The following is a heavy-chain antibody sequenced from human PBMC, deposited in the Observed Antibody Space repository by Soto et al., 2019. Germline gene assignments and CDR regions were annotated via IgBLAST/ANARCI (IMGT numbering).Heavy chain of an antibody. J-gene: IGHJ3*02. CDR3: ARDLTEVGYCSGGSCRTPRLHAFDI. CDR2: INAGNGNT. CDR1: GYTFTSYA. V-gene: IGHV1-3*01. D-gene: IGHD2-15*01. Sequence: VSVKVSCKASGYTFTSYAMHWVRQAPGQRLEWMGWINAGNGNTKYSQKFQGRVTITRDTSASTAYMELSSLRSEDTAVYYCARDLTEVGYCSGGSCRTPRLHAFDISGQGTMVTVSS.